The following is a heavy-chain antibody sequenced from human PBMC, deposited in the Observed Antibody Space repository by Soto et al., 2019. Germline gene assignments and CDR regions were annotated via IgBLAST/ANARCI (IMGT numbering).Heavy chain of an antibody. CDR2: TYYRSRFFS. Sequence: NPLQTLSLTFLISGVSDSSYNAAWNRIRQSPSGSLEWLGRTYYRSRFFSDYAESVKSRIIINPDTSKNQFSLQLKSVPPEDTAVYYCVRDSYISSGLLYPWCRGTPVNVSS. D-gene: IGHD2-2*02. CDR1: GVSDSSYNAA. J-gene: IGHJ5*02. CDR3: VRDSYISSGLLYP. V-gene: IGHV6-1*01.